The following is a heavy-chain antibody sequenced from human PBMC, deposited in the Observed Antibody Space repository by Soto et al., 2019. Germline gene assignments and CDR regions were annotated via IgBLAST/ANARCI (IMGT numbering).Heavy chain of an antibody. D-gene: IGHD6-6*01. Sequence: GGSLRLSCADSGISFSDYWMTWARQAPGKGLEWVASIKQDGSEKSYVDSVEGRFTISRDNAKNSLYLQMDSLRVGDTAVYYCARGGVYSTSSLPRFYYYAMDVWGQGTTVTVSS. CDR1: GISFSDYW. V-gene: IGHV3-7*01. CDR3: ARGGVYSTSSLPRFYYYAMDV. J-gene: IGHJ6*02. CDR2: IKQDGSEK.